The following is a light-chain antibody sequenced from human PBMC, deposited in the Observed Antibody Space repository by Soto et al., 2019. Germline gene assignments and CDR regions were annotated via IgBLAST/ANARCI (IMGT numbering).Light chain of an antibody. CDR2: GAS. J-gene: IGKJ1*01. Sequence: DIVMTQSPATLFVSPGERATLSCRASQSVSSNLAWYQQKPGQAPRLLIYGASTRATGIPATCGGSGSGTEFTPTISSRQSEDVAVDYCHQYNNWPPWTFGQGTKVEIK. CDR3: HQYNNWPPWT. V-gene: IGKV3-15*01. CDR1: QSVSSN.